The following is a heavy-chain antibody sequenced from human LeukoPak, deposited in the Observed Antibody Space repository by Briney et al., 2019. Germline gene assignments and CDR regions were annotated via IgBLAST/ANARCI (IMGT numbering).Heavy chain of an antibody. V-gene: IGHV1-18*01. CDR3: ARLSPPIASFCSGGTCYSGGFDP. J-gene: IGHJ5*02. CDR2: ITTYNGNT. CDR1: GYTFTSYG. Sequence: GASVKVSCKASGYTFTSYGITWVRQAPGQGLEWMGWITTYNGNTYYAQDFQGRVTMTADTSTSTAYMEVRSLRSDDTAVYYCARLSPPIASFCSGGTCYSGGFDPWGQGTLATVSS. D-gene: IGHD2-15*01.